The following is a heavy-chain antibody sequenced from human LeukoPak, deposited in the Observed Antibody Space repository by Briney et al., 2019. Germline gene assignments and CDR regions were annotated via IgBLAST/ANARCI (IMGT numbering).Heavy chain of an antibody. CDR2: INHSGST. CDR1: GGSISSYY. Sequence: SETLSLTCTVSGGSISSYYWSWIRQPPGKGLEWIGEINHSGSTNYNPSLKSRVTISVDTSKNQFPLKLSSVTAADTAVYYCARHGWFDPWGQGTLVTVSS. V-gene: IGHV4-34*01. J-gene: IGHJ5*02. CDR3: ARHGWFDP. D-gene: IGHD2-8*01.